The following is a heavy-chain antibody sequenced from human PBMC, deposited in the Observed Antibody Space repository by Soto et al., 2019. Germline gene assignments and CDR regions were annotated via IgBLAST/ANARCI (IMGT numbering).Heavy chain of an antibody. CDR2: ISGSGDIT. V-gene: IGHV3-23*01. CDR1: GFTFSSYA. CDR3: AKDLTSSIAAEEYYYYSMDV. D-gene: IGHD6-25*01. Sequence: HPGGSLRLSCAASGFTFSSYAMNWVRQTPGKGLEWVSAISGSGDITYYADSVKGRFTISRDNSKNTLYLQMNSLRAEDTAVYYCAKDLTSSIAAEEYYYYSMDVWGPGTTVTVSS. J-gene: IGHJ6*02.